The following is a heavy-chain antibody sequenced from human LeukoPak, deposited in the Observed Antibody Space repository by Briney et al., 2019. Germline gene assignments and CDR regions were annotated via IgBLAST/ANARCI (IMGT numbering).Heavy chain of an antibody. V-gene: IGHV3-64*01. CDR2: ISRSGGTT. CDR1: GFTFSNYA. CDR3: ARVGDIDAFDI. J-gene: IGHJ3*02. D-gene: IGHD4-17*01. Sequence: GGSLRLSCAASGFTFSNYAIHWVRQAPGKGLEYVSAISRSGGTTYYANSVKGRFTISRDNSKNTLFLQMGSLRAEDMAVYYCARVGDIDAFDIWGQGTMVTVSS.